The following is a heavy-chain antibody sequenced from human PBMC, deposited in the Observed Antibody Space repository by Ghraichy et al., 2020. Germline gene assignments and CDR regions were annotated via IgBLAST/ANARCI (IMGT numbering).Heavy chain of an antibody. CDR2: IYYSANT. CDR1: GGSISSSSYY. V-gene: IGHV4-39*01. J-gene: IGHJ4*02. D-gene: IGHD1-1*01. Sequence: SETLSLTCTVSGGSISSSSYYWGWIRQPPGKGLEWIVSIYYSANTYYNPSLKSRVTISVDTSKNQFSLKLSSVTAADTAVYYCARLSPSEYTGPFDGRSYYFDCWGQGTLVSVSS. CDR3: ARLSPSEYTGPFDGRSYYFDC.